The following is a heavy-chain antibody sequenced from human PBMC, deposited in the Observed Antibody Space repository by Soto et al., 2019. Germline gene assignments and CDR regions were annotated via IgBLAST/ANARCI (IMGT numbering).Heavy chain of an antibody. CDR2: IYYSGST. CDR3: ARQGMVRGVIKDYYYGMDV. D-gene: IGHD3-10*01. Sequence: PSETLSLTCTVSGGSISSYYWSWIRQPPGKGLEWIGYIYYSGSTNYNPSLKSRVTISVDTSKNQFSLKLSSVTAADTAVYYCARQGMVRGVIKDYYYGMDVWGQGTTVTVSS. J-gene: IGHJ6*02. V-gene: IGHV4-59*08. CDR1: GGSISSYY.